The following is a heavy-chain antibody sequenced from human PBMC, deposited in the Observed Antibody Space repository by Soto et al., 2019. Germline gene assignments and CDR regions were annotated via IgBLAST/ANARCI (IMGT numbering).Heavy chain of an antibody. CDR1: GGTFSSYA. CDR3: ARSQGSSTSLEIYYYYYYGMDV. Sequence: QVQLVQSGAEVKKPGSSVKVSCKASGGTFSSYAISWVRQAPGQGLEWMGGIIPISDTTNYAQKFQGRVTITADESKSPDYMELSSLRSEDTAVYYCARSQGSSTSLEIYYYYYYGMDVWGQGTTVTVSS. CDR2: IIPISDTT. J-gene: IGHJ6*02. V-gene: IGHV1-69*01. D-gene: IGHD2-2*01.